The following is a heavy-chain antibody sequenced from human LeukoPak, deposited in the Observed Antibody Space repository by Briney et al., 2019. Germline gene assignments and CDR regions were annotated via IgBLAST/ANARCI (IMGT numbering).Heavy chain of an antibody. Sequence: SETLSLTCAVYGGSFSGFSWNWIRQPPGKGLEWIGEITHSGSTNYNPSLKSRVTISVDTSKNQFSLRLISVTAADTAVYYCAIYGSGSYSIDYWGQGTLVTVSS. D-gene: IGHD3-10*01. CDR3: AIYGSGSYSIDY. CDR2: ITHSGST. V-gene: IGHV4-34*01. J-gene: IGHJ4*02. CDR1: GGSFSGFS.